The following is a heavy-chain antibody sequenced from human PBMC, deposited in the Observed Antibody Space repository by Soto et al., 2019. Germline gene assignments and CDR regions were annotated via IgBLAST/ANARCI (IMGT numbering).Heavy chain of an antibody. CDR3: AKYSPSIYDFWSVYPPQYYFAY. V-gene: IGHV3-23*01. CDR1: GFTFSSYA. D-gene: IGHD3-3*01. Sequence: GGSLRLSCAASGFTFSSYAMSWVRQAPGKGLEWVSAISGSGGSTYYADSVKGRFTISRDNSKNTLYLQMNGLRAEDTAVYYCAKYSPSIYDFWSVYPPQYYFAYWAQGTLVTVSS. CDR2: ISGSGGST. J-gene: IGHJ4*02.